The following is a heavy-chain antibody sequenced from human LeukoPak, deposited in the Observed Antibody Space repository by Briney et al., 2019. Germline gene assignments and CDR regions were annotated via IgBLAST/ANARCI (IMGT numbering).Heavy chain of an antibody. D-gene: IGHD3-10*02. V-gene: IGHV3-74*03. CDR2: IHSDGIGT. CDR1: GFSFSTSW. J-gene: IGHJ4*02. Sequence: GGSLRLSCAASGFSFSTSWMHWVRQAPGKGLVWVSRIHSDGIGTTYADSVKGRFTISRDNSKNTLDLQMNNLRAEDTAVYYCARDHYYVPDYWGQGTLVTVSS. CDR3: ARDHYYVPDY.